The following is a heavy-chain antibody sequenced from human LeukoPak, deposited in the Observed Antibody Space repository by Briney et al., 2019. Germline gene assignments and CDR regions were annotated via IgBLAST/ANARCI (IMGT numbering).Heavy chain of an antibody. J-gene: IGHJ3*02. V-gene: IGHV3-7*01. CDR2: IKEDGSEI. D-gene: IGHD5-12*01. CDR3: ARDSGYVNVFDI. CDR1: GFTFSSHW. Sequence: PGGSLRLSCAASGFTFSSHWMSWVRQAPGKGLEWVDKIKEDGSEIYYVDSVKGRFTIYRDNAKKSLYLQMNSLRVEDTAVYYCARDSGYVNVFDIWCQGTMVTVSS.